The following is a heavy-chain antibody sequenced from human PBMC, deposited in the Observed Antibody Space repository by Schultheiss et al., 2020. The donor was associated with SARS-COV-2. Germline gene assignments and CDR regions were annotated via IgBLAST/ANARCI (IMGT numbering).Heavy chain of an antibody. J-gene: IGHJ6*02. CDR3: ATIPIAATGIVGWAGYYGMDV. Sequence: GGSLRLSCAASGFTFSSYAMHWVRQAPGKGLEWVAVISYDGSNKYYADSVKGRFTISRDNSKNTLYLQMNSLRAEDTAVYYCATIPIAATGIVGWAGYYGMDVWGQGTTVTVSS. CDR2: ISYDGSNK. CDR1: GFTFSSYA. D-gene: IGHD6-13*01. V-gene: IGHV3-30*04.